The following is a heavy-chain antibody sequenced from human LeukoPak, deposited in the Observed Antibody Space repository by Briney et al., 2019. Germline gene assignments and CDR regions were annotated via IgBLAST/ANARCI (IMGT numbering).Heavy chain of an antibody. D-gene: IGHD3-3*01. CDR3: ARAKTLRFLVPPYYYYYGMDV. CDR1: GFTFSSYA. CDR2: ITGSGDDT. V-gene: IGHV3-23*01. J-gene: IGHJ6*02. Sequence: GGSLRLSCAASGFTFSSYAMSWVRQTPEKGLEWVSAITGSGDDTFYADSVKGRFTIPRDNSRNTLYLQMNSLRAEDTAVYYCARAKTLRFLVPPYYYYYGMDVWGQGTTVTVSS.